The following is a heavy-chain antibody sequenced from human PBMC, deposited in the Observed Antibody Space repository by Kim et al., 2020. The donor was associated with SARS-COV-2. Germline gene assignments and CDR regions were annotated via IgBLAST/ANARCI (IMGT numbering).Heavy chain of an antibody. D-gene: IGHD6-13*01. J-gene: IGHJ5*02. CDR2: IYYSGST. CDR3: AREYSRGDTAIDP. Sequence: SETLSLTCTVSGGSISSGGYYWSWIRQHPRKGLEWIGYIYYSGSTYYNPSLKSRVTISVDTSKNQFSLKLSSVTAADTAVYYCAREYSRGDTAIDPWGQGTLVTVSS. CDR1: GGSISSGGYY. V-gene: IGHV4-31*03.